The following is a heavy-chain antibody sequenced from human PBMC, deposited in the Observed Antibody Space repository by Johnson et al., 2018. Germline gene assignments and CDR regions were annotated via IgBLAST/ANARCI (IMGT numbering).Heavy chain of an antibody. CDR1: GFTFSDYY. D-gene: IGHD6-13*01. Sequence: QVQLVESGGGLVKPGGSLRLSCAASGFTFSDYYMSWIRQAPGKGLEWVSYISSSGSTIYYADSVKGRFTISRDNAKNSLYLQMNSLRAEDTALYYCARATGYSSSWYRSYYYYYMDVWGKGTTVTVSS. CDR2: ISSSGSTI. CDR3: ARATGYSSSWYRSYYYYYMDV. J-gene: IGHJ6*03. V-gene: IGHV3-11*04.